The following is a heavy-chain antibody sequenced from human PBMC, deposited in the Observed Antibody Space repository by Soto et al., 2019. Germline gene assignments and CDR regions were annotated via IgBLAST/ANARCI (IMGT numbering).Heavy chain of an antibody. J-gene: IGHJ4*02. Sequence: QLYLVESGGGVVQPGRSLTLSCAASGFTFSNYGMHWVRQAPGKGLEWVAVIWNDGHSKYYRDSVKGRFTISRDNSKNTLSLQMNDLRDEDTAVYYCATLVDRGVKDYWGLGTLVSVSS. CDR3: ATLVDRGVKDY. D-gene: IGHD3-10*01. CDR1: GFTFSNYG. V-gene: IGHV3-33*01. CDR2: IWNDGHSK.